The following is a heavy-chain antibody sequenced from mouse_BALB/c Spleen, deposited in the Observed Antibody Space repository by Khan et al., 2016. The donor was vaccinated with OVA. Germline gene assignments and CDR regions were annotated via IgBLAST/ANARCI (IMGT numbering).Heavy chain of an antibody. V-gene: IGHV9-2-1*01. D-gene: IGHD3-2*02. CDR1: GYTFTDYS. Sequence: QIQLVQSGPELKKPGETVKISCKASGYTFTDYSMHWVKQAPGKGLKWMGWINTETGEPTYADDFKGRFAFSLEISASTAYLQINHPKNEDTATYFGANEREAGFADWGQGTLVTVSA. CDR3: ANEREAGFAD. J-gene: IGHJ3*01. CDR2: INTETGEP.